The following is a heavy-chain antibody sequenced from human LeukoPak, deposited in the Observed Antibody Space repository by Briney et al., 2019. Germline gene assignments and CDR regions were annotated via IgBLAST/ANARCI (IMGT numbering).Heavy chain of an antibody. CDR1: GFTFNNHI. J-gene: IGHJ3*02. D-gene: IGHD3-22*01. Sequence: GGSLRLSCVASGFTFNNHILTWVRQAPGKGLEWVSSISSSSSYIYYADSVKGRFTISRDNAKNSLYLQMNSLRAEDTAVYYCARDRHYYDSSGYYSDDAFDIWGQGTMVTVSS. CDR3: ARDRHYYDSSGYYSDDAFDI. V-gene: IGHV3-21*01. CDR2: ISSSSSYI.